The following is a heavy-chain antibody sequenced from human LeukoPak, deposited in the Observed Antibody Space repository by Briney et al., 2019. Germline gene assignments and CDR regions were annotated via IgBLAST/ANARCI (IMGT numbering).Heavy chain of an antibody. V-gene: IGHV3-7*01. CDR1: GFTFSNHW. J-gene: IGHJ4*02. Sequence: PGGSLRLSCAASGFTFSNHWMSWVRQAPGKGPEWVASIKEDETEKYYVDSVKGRFTISRDNSKNSMYLQMNSLRDKDSAVYYCARFKLDYFDESRYYYLSFDSWGQGTLVTVSS. D-gene: IGHD3-22*01. CDR3: ARFKLDYFDESRYYYLSFDS. CDR2: IKEDETEK.